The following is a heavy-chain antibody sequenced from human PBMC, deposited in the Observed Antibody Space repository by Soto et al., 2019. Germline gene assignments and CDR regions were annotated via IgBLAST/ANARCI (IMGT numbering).Heavy chain of an antibody. J-gene: IGHJ6*02. CDR1: GFTFNTHW. V-gene: IGHV3-74*01. CDR3: ASDLSGRADV. CDR2: MNEDGGTT. Sequence: GGSLRLSCTASGFTFNTHWMHWVRQAPGKGLVWVSRMNEDGGTTDYADSVKGRFTISRDNAKNTLYLQMNSLRVEDTAVYYCASDLSGRADVWGQGTTVTVSS. D-gene: IGHD3-10*01.